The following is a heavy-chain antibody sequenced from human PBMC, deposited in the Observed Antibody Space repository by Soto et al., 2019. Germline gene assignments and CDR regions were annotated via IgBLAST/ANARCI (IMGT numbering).Heavy chain of an antibody. CDR1: GGSISSGGYY. Sequence: SETLSLTCTVSGGSISSGGYYWSWIRQHPGKGLEWIGYIYYSGSTYYNPSLKSRVTISVGTSKNQFSLKLSSVTAADTAVYYCARAGGHITMVRGVTKLYYYYGMDVWGQGTTVTVSS. CDR3: ARAGGHITMVRGVTKLYYYYGMDV. D-gene: IGHD3-10*01. J-gene: IGHJ6*02. V-gene: IGHV4-31*03. CDR2: IYYSGST.